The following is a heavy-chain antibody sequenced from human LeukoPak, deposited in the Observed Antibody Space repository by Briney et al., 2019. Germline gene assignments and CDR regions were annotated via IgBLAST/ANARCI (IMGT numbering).Heavy chain of an antibody. D-gene: IGHD2-15*01. J-gene: IGHJ3*02. CDR2: ISGSGGST. Sequence: GGSLRLSCAASGFTFSSYAMSWVRQAPGKGLEWVSAISGSGGSTYYADSVKGRFTISRDNSKNTLYLQMNSLRAEDTAVYYCARGLYCSGGSCYGGDAFDIWGQGTMVTVSS. V-gene: IGHV3-23*01. CDR3: ARGLYCSGGSCYGGDAFDI. CDR1: GFTFSSYA.